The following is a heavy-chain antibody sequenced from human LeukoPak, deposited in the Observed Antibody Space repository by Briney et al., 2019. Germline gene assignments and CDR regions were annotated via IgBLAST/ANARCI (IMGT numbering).Heavy chain of an antibody. D-gene: IGHD1-1*01. CDR2: IIPIFGTA. V-gene: IGHV1-69*13. J-gene: IGHJ3*02. CDR1: GGTFSSYA. Sequence: SVKVSCKASGGTFSSYAISWVRQAPGQGLEWMGGIIPIFGTANYAQKFQGRVTITADESTSTAYMELSRLRSDDTAVYYCARVLDGDAFDIWGQGTMVTVSS. CDR3: ARVLDGDAFDI.